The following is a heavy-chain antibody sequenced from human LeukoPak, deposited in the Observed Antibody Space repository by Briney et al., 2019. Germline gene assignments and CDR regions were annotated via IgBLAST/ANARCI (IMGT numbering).Heavy chain of an antibody. CDR1: GGSFSDYA. Sequence: GASVKVSCKASGGSFSDYAISWVRQAPGQGLEWMGRIIPIFGTANYAQKLQGRVTITADIVSSTAHMELTNLTSGDTAVYFCAKQGAVRQDYYMDVWGNGTTVTVSS. J-gene: IGHJ6*03. CDR2: IIPIFGTA. D-gene: IGHD3-16*01. CDR3: AKQGAVRQDYYMDV. V-gene: IGHV1-69*06.